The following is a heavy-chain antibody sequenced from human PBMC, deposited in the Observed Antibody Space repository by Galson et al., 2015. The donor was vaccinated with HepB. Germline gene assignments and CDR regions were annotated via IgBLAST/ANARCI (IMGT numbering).Heavy chain of an antibody. V-gene: IGHV3-7*03. CDR3: ARTVTGIVVRPNDY. D-gene: IGHD4-17*01. CDR2: IKQDGSEK. Sequence: SLRLSCAASGFTFSSDWMSWVRQAPGEGLEWVANIKQDGSEKYYVDSVKGRFTISRDNAKNSLYLQMNSLRAEDTAVYYCARTVTGIVVRPNDYWGQGTLVTVSS. CDR1: GFTFSSDW. J-gene: IGHJ4*02.